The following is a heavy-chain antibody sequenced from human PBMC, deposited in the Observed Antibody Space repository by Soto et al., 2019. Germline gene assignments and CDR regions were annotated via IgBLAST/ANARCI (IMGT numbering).Heavy chain of an antibody. V-gene: IGHV3-11*01. CDR3: TRDQRILDY. Sequence: PGGSLRLSCAASGFTFSDYYMTWIRQAPGKGLDLLSYISPGGDIISYADSVKGRFTVSRDKGKKSLHLQMNGLRDEDTAMYYCTRDQRILDYWGQGTLVTF. CDR2: ISPGGDII. CDR1: GFTFSDYY. J-gene: IGHJ4*02.